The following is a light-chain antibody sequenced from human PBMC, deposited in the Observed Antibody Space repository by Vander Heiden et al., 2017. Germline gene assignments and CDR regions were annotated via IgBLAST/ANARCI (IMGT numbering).Light chain of an antibody. V-gene: IGLV1-44*01. CDR2: SNN. CDR1: SSNIGSNT. J-gene: IGLJ2*01. Sequence: QSVLTQPPSASGTPGQRVTISCSGSSSNIGSNTVNWYQQLPGTAPKLLIYSNNQRPSGVPDRFSGSKSGTSASLAISGLKSEDEADYYCAAWDDSLKGGVFGGGTKLTV. CDR3: AAWDDSLKGGV.